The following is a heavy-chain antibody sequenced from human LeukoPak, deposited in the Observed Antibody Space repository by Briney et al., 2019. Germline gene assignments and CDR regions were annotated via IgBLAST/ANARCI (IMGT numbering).Heavy chain of an antibody. V-gene: IGHV6-1*01. J-gene: IGHJ4*02. CDR2: TYYRSKWYN. D-gene: IGHD1-26*01. CDR1: GDTVSSNNAA. CDR3: ARIVGSTEPDY. Sequence: SQTLSLTSAISGDTVSSNNAAWNWIRQSPSSGLEWLGRTYYRSKWYNDYAVSMKSRITINPDTSKNQFSLQLNSVTPEDTAVYYCARIVGSTEPDYWGQGTLVTVSS.